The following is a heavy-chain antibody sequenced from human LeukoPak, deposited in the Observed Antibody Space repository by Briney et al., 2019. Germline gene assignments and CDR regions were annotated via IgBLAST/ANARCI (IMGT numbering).Heavy chain of an antibody. CDR1: GGTFSSYA. CDR2: IIPIFGTS. D-gene: IGHD2-15*01. CDR3: AKQVRGYCSGGSCYVFDY. J-gene: IGHJ4*02. Sequence: GASVKVSCKASGGTFSSYAISWVRQAPGQGLEWMGGIIPIFGTSNYAQKFQGRVTMTRDTSTSTVYMELNSLRAEDTAVYYCAKQVRGYCSGGSCYVFDYWGQGTLVTVSS. V-gene: IGHV1-69*05.